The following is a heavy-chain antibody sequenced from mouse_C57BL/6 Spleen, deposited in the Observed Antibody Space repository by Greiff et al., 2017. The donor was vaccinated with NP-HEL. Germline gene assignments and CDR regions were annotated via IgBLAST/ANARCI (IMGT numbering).Heavy chain of an antibody. D-gene: IGHD1-1*01. J-gene: IGHJ2*01. CDR1: GYTFTDYE. CDR2: IDPETCGT. V-gene: IGHV1-15*01. Sequence: QVQLQQSGAELVRPGASVTLSCKASGYTFTDYEMHWVKQTPVHGLEWIGAIDPETCGTAYNQKFKGKAILTADKSSSTAYMELRSLTSEDSAVYYCTRDYYGSSYWGQGTTLTVSS. CDR3: TRDYYGSSY.